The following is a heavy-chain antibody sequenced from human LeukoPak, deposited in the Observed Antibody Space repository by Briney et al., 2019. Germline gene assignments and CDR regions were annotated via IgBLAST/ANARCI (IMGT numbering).Heavy chain of an antibody. Sequence: GGSLRLSCAASGFTFSSYSMNWVRQAPGKGLEWFSYIRSTGSPIHYADSVKRRFTISRDNAKNSLYLQMNSLRDEDTAVYYCVRDPEALDYWGQGTLVTVSS. J-gene: IGHJ4*02. V-gene: IGHV3-48*02. CDR2: IRSTGSPI. CDR3: VRDPEALDY. CDR1: GFTFSSYS.